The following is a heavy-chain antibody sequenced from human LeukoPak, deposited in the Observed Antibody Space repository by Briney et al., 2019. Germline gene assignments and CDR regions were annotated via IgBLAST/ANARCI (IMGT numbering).Heavy chain of an antibody. CDR1: GGSISSSSYY. J-gene: IGHJ3*02. CDR3: ARSYCTNGVCYNDAFDI. V-gene: IGHV4-39*07. D-gene: IGHD2-8*01. CDR2: IYYSGST. Sequence: KPSETLSLTCTVSGGSISSSSYYWGWIRQPPGKGLEWIGSIYYSGSTSYNPSLKSRVTISVDTSKNQFSLKLSSVTAADTAVYYCARSYCTNGVCYNDAFDIWGQGTMVTVSS.